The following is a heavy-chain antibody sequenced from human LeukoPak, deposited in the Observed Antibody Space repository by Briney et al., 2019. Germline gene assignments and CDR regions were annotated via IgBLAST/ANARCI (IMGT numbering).Heavy chain of an antibody. V-gene: IGHV3-30*02. Sequence: GGSLRLSCAASGLIFSSYGMHWVRQAPGKGLEWVAFIRFDGSNKYYADSVKGRFTISRDNSKNTLYLHMNSLRAEDTAVYYCARENAGHIVVVIATGDAFDIWGQGTMVTVSS. D-gene: IGHD2-21*01. CDR2: IRFDGSNK. CDR1: GLIFSSYG. CDR3: ARENAGHIVVVIATGDAFDI. J-gene: IGHJ3*02.